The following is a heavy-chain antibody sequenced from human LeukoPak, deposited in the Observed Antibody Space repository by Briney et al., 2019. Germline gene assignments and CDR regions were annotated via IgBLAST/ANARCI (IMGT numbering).Heavy chain of an antibody. Sequence: GGSLRLSCAASGFTFSSYGMHWVRQAPGKGLEWVAVIWYDGSNKYYADSVKGRFTVSRDNSKNTLYVQMNSLRVEDTAVYYCAKDRCSGCSCYYFDYWGQGTLVTVSS. CDR2: IWYDGSNK. V-gene: IGHV3-33*06. J-gene: IGHJ4*02. CDR3: AKDRCSGCSCYYFDY. CDR1: GFTFSSYG. D-gene: IGHD2-15*01.